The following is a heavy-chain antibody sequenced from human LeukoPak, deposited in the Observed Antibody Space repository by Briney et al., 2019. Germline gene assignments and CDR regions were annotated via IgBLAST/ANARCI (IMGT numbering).Heavy chain of an antibody. CDR3: ARDAHLAFDP. CDR1: GFSFSRYT. CDR2: ISTSSSSI. J-gene: IGHJ5*02. Sequence: GGSLTLSCAASGFSFSRYTMNWVRQAPGKGLEWVSSISTSSSSIYYADSVKGRFTISRDNAKNSLYLEMNSLRAEDTAVYYCARDAHLAFDPWGQGTLVTVST. V-gene: IGHV3-21*01.